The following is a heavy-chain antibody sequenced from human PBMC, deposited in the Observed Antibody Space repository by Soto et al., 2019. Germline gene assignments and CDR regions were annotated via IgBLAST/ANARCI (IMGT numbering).Heavy chain of an antibody. J-gene: IGHJ5*02. CDR1: GFTFTSSA. D-gene: IGHD3-22*01. CDR3: AASDYYDSSGYYSNWFDP. CDR2: IVVGSGNT. V-gene: IGHV1-58*01. Sequence: GASVRVSCKASGFTFTSSAVQWVRQARGQRLEWIGWIVVGSGNTNYAQKFQERVTITRDMSTSTAYMELSSLRSEDTAVYYCAASDYYDSSGYYSNWFDPWGQGTLVTVSS.